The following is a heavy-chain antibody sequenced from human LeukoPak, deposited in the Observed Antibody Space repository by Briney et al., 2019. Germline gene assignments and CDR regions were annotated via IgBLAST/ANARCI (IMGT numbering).Heavy chain of an antibody. CDR3: ARGGYYDSRFDY. D-gene: IGHD3-22*01. CDR1: GGSFSGYY. Sequence: SETLSLTCAVYGGSFSGYYWSWIRQPPGKGLEWIGEINHSGSTNYNPSLKSRVTISVDTSKNQFSLKLSSVTAADTAVYYCARGGYYDSRFDYWGQGTLVTVSS. CDR2: INHSGST. V-gene: IGHV4-34*01. J-gene: IGHJ4*02.